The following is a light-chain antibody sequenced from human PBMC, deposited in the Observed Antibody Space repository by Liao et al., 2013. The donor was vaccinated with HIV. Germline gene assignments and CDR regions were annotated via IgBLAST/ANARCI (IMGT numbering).Light chain of an antibody. Sequence: SYELTQPPSVSVSPGQTARITCSGDALPNQYAYWYQQKPGQAPVLLIYKDSERPSGIPERFSGSSSGTTVTLTISGVQAEDEADYYCQSEDNNTTYVFGSGTKVTVL. CDR2: KDS. J-gene: IGLJ1*01. V-gene: IGLV3-25*03. CDR1: ALPNQY. CDR3: QSEDNNTTYV.